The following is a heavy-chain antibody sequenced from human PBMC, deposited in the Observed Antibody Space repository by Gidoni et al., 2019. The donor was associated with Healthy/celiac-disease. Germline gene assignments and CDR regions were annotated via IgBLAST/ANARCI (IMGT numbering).Heavy chain of an antibody. J-gene: IGHJ4*02. D-gene: IGHD1-7*01. CDR3: ASSLGTIHDY. Sequence: QVQLVQTGAEVKKPGASVKVSCQASGYTFTGYYMHWVRQAPGQGLEWMVWINHNSGGTNYAQKFQGRVTMTRDTSISTAYMELSRLRSDDTAVYYCASSLGTIHDYWGQGTLVTVSS. CDR1: GYTFTGYY. V-gene: IGHV1-2*02. CDR2: INHNSGGT.